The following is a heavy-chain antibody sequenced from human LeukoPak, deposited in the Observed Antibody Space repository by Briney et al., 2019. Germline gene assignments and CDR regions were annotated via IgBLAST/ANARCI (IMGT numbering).Heavy chain of an antibody. CDR1: GVTFSSYA. CDR2: ISGSGGTT. CDR3: AKLNLVVVTEIDY. V-gene: IGHV3-23*01. J-gene: IGHJ4*02. D-gene: IGHD2-21*02. Sequence: GGSLRLSCAAAGVTFSSYAMSLVRQAPGKGLEWVSAISGSGGTTYYADSVKGRFTISRDNSKNTLYLQMNSLRAEDTAVYYCAKLNLVVVTEIDYWGQGTLVTVSS.